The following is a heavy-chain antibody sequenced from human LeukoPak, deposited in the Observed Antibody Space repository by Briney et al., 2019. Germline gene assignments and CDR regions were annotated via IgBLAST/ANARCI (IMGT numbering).Heavy chain of an antibody. J-gene: IGHJ3*02. CDR1: GFTFSTNA. D-gene: IGHD6-19*01. CDR2: ITGSGGST. V-gene: IGHV3-23*01. Sequence: GGSLRLSCAASGFTFSTNAMSWVRRAPGKELEWGSAITGSGGSTYYADSVKGRFTISRDNSKNTLYLQMNSLRAEDTAVYYCARGIYSSGWYGLGAFDIWGQGTIVTVSS. CDR3: ARGIYSSGWYGLGAFDI.